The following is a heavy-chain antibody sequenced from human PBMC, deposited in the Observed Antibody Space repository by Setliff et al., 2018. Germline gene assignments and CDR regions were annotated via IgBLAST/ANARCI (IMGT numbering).Heavy chain of an antibody. CDR3: ARAGLAAAGTRPSFFDY. V-gene: IGHV3-21*04. CDR1: GFTFSTYY. J-gene: IGHJ4*02. D-gene: IGHD6-13*01. Sequence: LRLSCAASGFTFSTYYMHWVRQPPGKGLEWVSFISAVNSGTYYIDSVKGRFTISRDNAKNSLYLQMNSLRAEDTALYYCARAGLAAAGTRPSFFDYWGQGTLVTVSS. CDR2: ISAVNSGT.